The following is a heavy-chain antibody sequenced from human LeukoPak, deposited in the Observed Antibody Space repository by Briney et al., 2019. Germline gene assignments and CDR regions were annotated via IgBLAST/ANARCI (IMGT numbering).Heavy chain of an antibody. CDR1: GFTFSSYS. Sequence: GGSLRLSCVASGFTFSSYSMNWVRQAPGKGLEWVSVLDSGGNTHYADSVKGRFTISRDSSKNTLHLQMNSLRAEDTAVYYCATRPDAAPGPFDYWGQGTLLTVSS. CDR2: LDSGGNT. J-gene: IGHJ4*02. CDR3: ATRPDAAPGPFDY. V-gene: IGHV3-53*01. D-gene: IGHD2-15*01.